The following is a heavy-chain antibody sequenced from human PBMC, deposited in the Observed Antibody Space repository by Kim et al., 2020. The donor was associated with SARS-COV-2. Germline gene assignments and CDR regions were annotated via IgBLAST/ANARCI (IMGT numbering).Heavy chain of an antibody. Sequence: SVKVSCKASGGTFSRFPISWVRQAPGQGLEWMGMIIPLFETPNYARKFQGRLTITADESTSTAYMDVSSLTFEDTAVYYCGGWKGAATTGGWSGPLDFWGQGILVTVSS. J-gene: IGHJ4*02. CDR1: GGTFSRFP. D-gene: IGHD6-19*01. CDR3: GGWKGAATTGGWSGPLDF. V-gene: IGHV1-69*13. CDR2: IIPLFETP.